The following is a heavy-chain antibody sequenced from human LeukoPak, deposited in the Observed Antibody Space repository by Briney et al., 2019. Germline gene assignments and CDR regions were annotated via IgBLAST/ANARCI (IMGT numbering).Heavy chain of an antibody. Sequence: QTSQTLCLTCAASGCSISSGGYHWSWLPQPPGKDLEAIGYLDESGSNYENPSLKRRVTITVDRSKNQFSLKLSSVTAADTAVYYSARARMGDFDYWGQGTLVTVSS. J-gene: IGHJ4*02. CDR2: LDESGSN. CDR3: ARARMGDFDY. CDR1: GCSISSGGYH. V-gene: IGHV4-30-2*01. D-gene: IGHD1-26*01.